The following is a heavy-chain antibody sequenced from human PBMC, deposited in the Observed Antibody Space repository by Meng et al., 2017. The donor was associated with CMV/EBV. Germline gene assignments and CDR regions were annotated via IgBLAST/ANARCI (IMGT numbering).Heavy chain of an antibody. J-gene: IGHJ5*02. CDR3: ARDLGGYCSSTSCRPNWFDP. D-gene: IGHD2-2*01. V-gene: IGHV4-39*07. Sequence: SSYYWGWIRQPPGKGLEWIGSLYYSGSTSYNPSLKSRVTISVDTSKNQFSLKLSSVTAADTAVYYCARDLGGYCSSTSCRPNWFDPWGQGTLVTVSS. CDR2: LYYSGST. CDR1: SSYY.